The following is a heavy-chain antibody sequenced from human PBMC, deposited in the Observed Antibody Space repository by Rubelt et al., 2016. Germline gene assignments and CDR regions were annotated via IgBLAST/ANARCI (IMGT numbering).Heavy chain of an antibody. D-gene: IGHD5-12*01. V-gene: IGHV4-31*03. Sequence: QVQLQESGPGLVKPSQTLSLTCTVSGGSISSGGYYWSWIRQHPGKGLEWIGYIYYSGSTYYNPSLKSRVTISVHTSKDQFSLKLSSVTAADTAVYYCARSDIVATIAVDYWGQGTLVTVSS. J-gene: IGHJ4*02. CDR1: GGSISSGGYY. CDR3: ARSDIVATIAVDY. CDR2: IYYSGST.